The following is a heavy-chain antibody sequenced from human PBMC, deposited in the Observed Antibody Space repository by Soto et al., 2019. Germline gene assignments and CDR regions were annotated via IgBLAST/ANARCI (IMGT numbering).Heavy chain of an antibody. D-gene: IGHD3-22*01. CDR3: AKPYYDSSGYYFDY. CDR1: GFTFSSYG. V-gene: IGHV3-30*18. CDR2: ISYDGSNK. J-gene: IGHJ4*02. Sequence: GGSLRLSCAASGFTFSSYGMHWVRQAPGKGLEWVAVISYDGSNKYYADSVKGRFTISRDNSKNTLYLQMNSLRAEDTAVYYCAKPYYDSSGYYFDYWGRGTLVTVSS.